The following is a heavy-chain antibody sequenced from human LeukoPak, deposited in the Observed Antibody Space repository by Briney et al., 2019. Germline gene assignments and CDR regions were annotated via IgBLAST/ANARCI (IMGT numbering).Heavy chain of an antibody. CDR2: IIPIFGTA. J-gene: IGHJ5*02. CDR1: GGTFSSYA. CDR3: ATDQQGYPNWFDP. D-gene: IGHD5-18*01. V-gene: IGHV1-69*06. Sequence: SVKVSCKASGGTFSSYAINWVRQAPGQGLEWMGGIIPIFGTANYAQKFQGRVTMTEDTSTDTAYMELSSLRSEDTAVYYCATDQQGYPNWFDPWGQGTLVTVSS.